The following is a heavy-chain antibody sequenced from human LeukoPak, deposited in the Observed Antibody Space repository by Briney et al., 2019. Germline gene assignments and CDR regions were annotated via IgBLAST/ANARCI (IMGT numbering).Heavy chain of an antibody. CDR3: ARAQTSSGWYGMKSDFDY. V-gene: IGHV3-23*01. D-gene: IGHD6-19*01. CDR2: ISGSGGST. CDR1: GFTFSSYA. J-gene: IGHJ4*02. Sequence: PGGSLRLSRAASGFTFSSYAISWVRQAPGKGLEWVSVISGSGGSTYYADSVKGRFTISRDNSKNTLYLQMNSLRAEDTAVYYCARAQTSSGWYGMKSDFDYWGQGTLVTVSS.